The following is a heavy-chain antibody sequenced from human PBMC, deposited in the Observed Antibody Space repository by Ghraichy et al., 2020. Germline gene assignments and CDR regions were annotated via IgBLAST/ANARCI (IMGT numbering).Heavy chain of an antibody. J-gene: IGHJ6*02. V-gene: IGHV4-61*01. D-gene: IGHD3-9*01. CDR1: GGSVSSGSYY. CDR3: ARGSYDILTGPYYYYYYYGMDV. Sequence: SETLSLTCTVSGGSVSSGSYYWSWIRQPPGKGLEWIGYIYYSGSTNYNPSLKSRVTISVDTSKNQFSLKLSSVTAADTAVYYCARGSYDILTGPYYYYYYYGMDVWGQGTTVTVSS. CDR2: IYYSGST.